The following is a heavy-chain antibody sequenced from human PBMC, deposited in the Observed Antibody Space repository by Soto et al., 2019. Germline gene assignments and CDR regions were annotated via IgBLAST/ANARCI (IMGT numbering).Heavy chain of an antibody. CDR1: GGSFSGYY. CDR2: INHSGST. D-gene: IGHD3-10*01. V-gene: IGHV4-34*01. J-gene: IGHJ4*02. Sequence: SETLSLTCAVYGGSFSGYYWSWIRQPPGKGLEWIGEINHSGSTNYNPSLKSRVTISVDTSKNQFSLKLSSVTAADTAAYYCARGRYGSGSYYNYWGQGTLVTVSS. CDR3: ARGRYGSGSYYNY.